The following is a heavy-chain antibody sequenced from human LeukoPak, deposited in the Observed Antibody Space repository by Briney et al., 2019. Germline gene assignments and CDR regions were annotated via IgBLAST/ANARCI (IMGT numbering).Heavy chain of an antibody. CDR3: ARDLGGGFWSGYHFDY. J-gene: IGHJ4*02. V-gene: IGHV4-4*07. D-gene: IGHD3-3*01. CDR1: GGSFSGYY. CDR2: IYTSGST. Sequence: SETLSLTCAVYGGSFSGYYWSWIRQPAGKGLEWIGRIYTSGSTNYNPSLKSRVTMSVDTSKNQFSLKLSSVTAADTAVYYCARDLGGGFWSGYHFDYWGQGTLVTVSS.